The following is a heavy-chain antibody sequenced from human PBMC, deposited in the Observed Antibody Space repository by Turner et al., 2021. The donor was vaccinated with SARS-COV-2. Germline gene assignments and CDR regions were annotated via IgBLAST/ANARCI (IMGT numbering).Heavy chain of an antibody. V-gene: IGHV3-21*01. CDR1: GFTLSSYS. J-gene: IGHJ3*02. D-gene: IGHD3-22*01. CDR3: ARWDNYYDSSGYYPDAFDI. Sequence: EVQLVDSGGGLVKPGGSLRLSCAASGFTLSSYSMNWVRQAPGKGLGWVSCISSSSSYIYYADSVKGRFTISRDKAKNSLYLQMNSLRAEDTAVYYCARWDNYYDSSGYYPDAFDIWGQGTMVTVSS. CDR2: ISSSSSYI.